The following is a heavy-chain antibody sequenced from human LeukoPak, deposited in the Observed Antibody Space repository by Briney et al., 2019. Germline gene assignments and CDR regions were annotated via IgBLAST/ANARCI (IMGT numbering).Heavy chain of an antibody. CDR2: IYYSGST. D-gene: IGHD2-15*01. CDR1: GGSISSGSYY. Sequence: PSETLSLTCTVSGGSISSGSYYWGWLRQPPGTGLEWIGNIYYSGSTYYNPSLKSRVTISVDTSKNQFSLKLSSVTAADTAVYYCARLWSTSCSGSCPHQPNNWGQGTLVTVSS. CDR3: ARLWSTSCSGSCPHQPNN. J-gene: IGHJ4*02. V-gene: IGHV4-39*01.